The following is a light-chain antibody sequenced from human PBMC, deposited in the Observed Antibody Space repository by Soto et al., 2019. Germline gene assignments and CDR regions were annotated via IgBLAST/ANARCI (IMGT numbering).Light chain of an antibody. J-gene: IGKJ4*01. CDR1: QDISNY. CDR3: QQYDNLPSLT. CDR2: DAS. Sequence: GDRVTNTCQASQDISNYLNWYQQKPGKAPKLLIYDASNLETGVPSRFSGSGSGTDFTFTISSLQPEDIATYYCQQYDNLPSLTFGGGTKVEIK. V-gene: IGKV1-33*01.